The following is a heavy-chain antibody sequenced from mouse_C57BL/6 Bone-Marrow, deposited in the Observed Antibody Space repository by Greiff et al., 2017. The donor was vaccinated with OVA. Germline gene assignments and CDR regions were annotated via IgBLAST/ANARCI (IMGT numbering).Heavy chain of an antibody. CDR1: GYTFTSYW. Sequence: QVQLQQPGAELVKPGASVKLSCKTSGYTFTSYWMHWVKQRPGQGLEWIGMIHPNSGSTNYNEKFKSKATLTVDKSSSTAYMHLSSLTSEDSAVYYCARGGFYYSNYVGWYFDVWGTGTTVTVSS. D-gene: IGHD2-5*01. V-gene: IGHV1-64*01. CDR3: ARGGFYYSNYVGWYFDV. J-gene: IGHJ1*03. CDR2: IHPNSGST.